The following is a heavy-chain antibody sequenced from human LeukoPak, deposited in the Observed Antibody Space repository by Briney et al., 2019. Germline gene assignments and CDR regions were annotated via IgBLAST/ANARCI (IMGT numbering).Heavy chain of an antibody. Sequence: SGTLSLTCAVSGGSISSSNWWSWVRQPPGKGLEWIGEIYHSGSTNYNPSLKSRVTISVDTSKNQFSLKLSSVTAADTAVYYCAREAYDTQGFDYWGQGTLVTVSS. CDR1: GGSISSSNW. J-gene: IGHJ4*02. D-gene: IGHD3-22*01. CDR3: AREAYDTQGFDY. CDR2: IYHSGST. V-gene: IGHV4-4*02.